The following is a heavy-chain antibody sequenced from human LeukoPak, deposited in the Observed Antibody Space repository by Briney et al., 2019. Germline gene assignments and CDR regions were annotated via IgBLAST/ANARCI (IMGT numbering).Heavy chain of an antibody. D-gene: IGHD3-10*01. Sequence: GGSLRLSCAASGFTFSGYEMNWVRQAPGKGLEWVSYISSSGSTIYYADSVKGRFTISRDNAKNSLYLQMNSLRAEDTAVYYCARGFGELLWPNYYYYGMDVWGKGTTVTVSS. J-gene: IGHJ6*04. V-gene: IGHV3-48*03. CDR1: GFTFSGYE. CDR3: ARGFGELLWPNYYYYGMDV. CDR2: ISSSGSTI.